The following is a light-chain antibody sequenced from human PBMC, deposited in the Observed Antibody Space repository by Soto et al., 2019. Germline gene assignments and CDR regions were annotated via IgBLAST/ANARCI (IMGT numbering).Light chain of an antibody. Sequence: EIVMTQSPATLSVSPGETATLSCRASQSVSSNLAWYQQKPGQAPRLLIYGASTRATGIPARFSGSGSGTEFTLTISSLQSEDFAVYYCQQYNNWPPLMCTFGQGPKLEI. CDR1: QSVSSN. CDR3: QQYNNWPPLMCT. J-gene: IGKJ2*02. V-gene: IGKV3D-15*01. CDR2: GAS.